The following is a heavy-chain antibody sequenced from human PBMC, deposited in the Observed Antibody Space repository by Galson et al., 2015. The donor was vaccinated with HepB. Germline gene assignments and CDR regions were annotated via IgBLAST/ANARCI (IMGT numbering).Heavy chain of an antibody. CDR3: IPSIAIMEPTGMDV. J-gene: IGHJ6*02. CDR2: IKSETDGRAT. D-gene: IGHD2/OR15-2a*01. V-gene: IGHV3-15*01. Sequence: SLRLSCATSGFSFNYAWMTWVRQAPGKGLEWVGRIKSETDGRATEYAAPVKGRSTISRDDSKNTVFLQMHSLKTEDTAVYYCIPSIAIMEPTGMDVWGQGTTVTISS. CDR1: GFSFNYAW.